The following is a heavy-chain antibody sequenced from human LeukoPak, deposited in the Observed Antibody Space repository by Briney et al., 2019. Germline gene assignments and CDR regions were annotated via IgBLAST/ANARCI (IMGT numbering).Heavy chain of an antibody. V-gene: IGHV3-23*01. Sequence: PGGSLRLSCAASGFTFSNYGMSWVRQAPGKGLEWVSAIGGSGGNTYYADSVKGRFTISRDNSKNTLYLQMNSLRAEDTAVYYCAKRGPGSPQSGKYYFDYWGQGTLVTVSS. CDR3: AKRGPGSPQSGKYYFDY. CDR1: GFTFSNYG. D-gene: IGHD3-10*01. CDR2: IGGSGGNT. J-gene: IGHJ4*02.